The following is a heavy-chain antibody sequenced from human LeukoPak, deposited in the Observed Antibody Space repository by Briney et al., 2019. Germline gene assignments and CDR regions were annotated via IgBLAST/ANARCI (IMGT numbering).Heavy chain of an antibody. CDR2: IYSDDNT. D-gene: IGHD6-19*01. J-gene: IGHJ4*02. V-gene: IGHV3-53*01. CDR3: ARDPLPIAVAGAVIAY. CDR1: EFTVSNNY. Sequence: GGSLRLSCAAAEFTVSNNYMSWVRQAPGEGLECVSVIYSDDNTDYADSVKGRFTISRDNSKNTLYLQMTSLRAEDTAVYYCARDPLPIAVAGAVIAYWGQGTLVTVSS.